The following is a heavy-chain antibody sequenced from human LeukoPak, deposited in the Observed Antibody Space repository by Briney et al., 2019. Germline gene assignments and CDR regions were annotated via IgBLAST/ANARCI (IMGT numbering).Heavy chain of an antibody. CDR1: GHSLSELP. CDR3: ATEVTSIVLDS. V-gene: IGHV1-24*01. J-gene: IGHJ4*02. CDR2: FDPENDER. Sequence: GASVKVSCKVSGHSLSELPMYWVRQAPGKGLEWMGGFDPENDERIYAQKFRDRFTMTEDTSTDTAYMELSSLTSEDTAFYYCATEVTSIVLDSWGQGTLVTVSS. D-gene: IGHD2-21*02.